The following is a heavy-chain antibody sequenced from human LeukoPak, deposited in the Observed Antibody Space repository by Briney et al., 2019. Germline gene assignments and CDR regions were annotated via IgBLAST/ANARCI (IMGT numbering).Heavy chain of an antibody. D-gene: IGHD2-2*01. Sequence: ASVKVSCKASGHTFTGYYMHWVRQAPGQGLEWMGWINPNSGGTNYAQKFQGRVTMTRDTSISTAYMELSRLRSDDTAVYYCARDRRGIVVVPAAINPFWFDPWGQGTLVTVSS. V-gene: IGHV1-2*02. CDR2: INPNSGGT. CDR1: GHTFTGYY. CDR3: ARDRRGIVVVPAAINPFWFDP. J-gene: IGHJ5*02.